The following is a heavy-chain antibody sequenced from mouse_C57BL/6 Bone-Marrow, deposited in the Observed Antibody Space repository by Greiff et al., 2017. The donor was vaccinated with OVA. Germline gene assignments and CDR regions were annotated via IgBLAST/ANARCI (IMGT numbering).Heavy chain of an antibody. J-gene: IGHJ1*03. CDR3: ASLQLGLYWYFDV. CDR2: IDPSDSET. D-gene: IGHD4-1*02. V-gene: IGHV1-52*01. Sequence: QVQLQQPGAELVRPGSSVKLSCKASGYTFTSYWMHWVKQRPIQGLEWIGNIDPSDSETHYNQKFTDKATLTVDKSSSTAYMQLSSLTSEDSAVYYCASLQLGLYWYFDVWGTGTTVTVSS. CDR1: GYTFTSYW.